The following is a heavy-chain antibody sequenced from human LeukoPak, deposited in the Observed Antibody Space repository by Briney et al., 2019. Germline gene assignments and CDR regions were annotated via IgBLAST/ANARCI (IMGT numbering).Heavy chain of an antibody. CDR3: ARVSPKGYDDSSGYYTY. Sequence: ASVKVSCKASGYTFTGYYMHWVRQVPGQGLEWMGRINPNSGGTNYAQKFQGRVTMTRDTSISAAYMELSRLRSDDTAVYYCARVSPKGYDDSSGYYTYWGQGTLVTVSS. J-gene: IGHJ4*02. D-gene: IGHD3-22*01. V-gene: IGHV1-2*06. CDR2: INPNSGGT. CDR1: GYTFTGYY.